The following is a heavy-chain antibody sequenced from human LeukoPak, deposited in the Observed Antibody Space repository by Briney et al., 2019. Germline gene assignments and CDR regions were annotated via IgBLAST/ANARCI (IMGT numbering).Heavy chain of an antibody. CDR1: GVSFSGYY. J-gene: IGHJ5*02. CDR2: INHSGST. CDR3: ARGLWWCSTRRGCWFDP. D-gene: IGHD2-8*02. Sequence: PSETLFLTCAVYGVSFSGYYWSWIRQPPGMGLEWIGEINHSGSTNYNPSLKSRVTISVDTSKNQFSLKLSSVTAADTAVYYCARGLWWCSTRRGCWFDPWGQGTLVTVSS. V-gene: IGHV4-34*01.